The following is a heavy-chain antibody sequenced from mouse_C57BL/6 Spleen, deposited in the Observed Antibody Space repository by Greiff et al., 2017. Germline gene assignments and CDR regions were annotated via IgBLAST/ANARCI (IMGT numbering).Heavy chain of an antibody. V-gene: IGHV5-4*01. Sequence: EVKVEESGGGLVKPGGSLKLSCAASGFTFSSYAMSWVRPTPEKRLEWVATISDGGSYTYYPDTVKGRFTISRDNAKNNLYLQMSHLKSEDTAMYYCERDIYDGSSYRYFVYWGQGTTLTVSS. CDR3: ERDIYDGSSYRYFVY. D-gene: IGHD1-1*01. CDR1: GFTFSSYA. CDR2: ISDGGSYT. J-gene: IGHJ2*01.